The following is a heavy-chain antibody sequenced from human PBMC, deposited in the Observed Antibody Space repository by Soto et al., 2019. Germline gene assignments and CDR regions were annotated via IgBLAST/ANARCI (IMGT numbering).Heavy chain of an antibody. V-gene: IGHV3-15*01. D-gene: IGHD3-3*01. J-gene: IGHJ4*02. Sequence: PGGSLRLSCAASGFTSSNAWMSWVRQAPGKGLEWVGRIKSKTDGGTTDYAAPVKGRFTISRDDSKNTLYLQMNSLKTEDTAVYYCTTVSGLEWLLSRYFDYWGQGTLVTVSS. CDR2: IKSKTDGGTT. CDR3: TTVSGLEWLLSRYFDY. CDR1: GFTSSNAW.